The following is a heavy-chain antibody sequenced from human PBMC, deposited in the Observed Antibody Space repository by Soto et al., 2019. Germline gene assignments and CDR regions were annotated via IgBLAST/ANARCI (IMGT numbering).Heavy chain of an antibody. J-gene: IGHJ5*02. Sequence: GALRLSCAGSGFTFSNYAMSWVRQAPGKGLEWVSAISGSGGSTYYADSVKGRFTISRDNSKNTLYLQMNSLRAEDTAVYYCAKMSGRGAGAARGVDPLGQGTLVTVAS. CDR2: ISGSGGST. D-gene: IGHD1-26*01. CDR1: GFTFSNYA. V-gene: IGHV3-23*01. CDR3: AKMSGRGAGAARGVDP.